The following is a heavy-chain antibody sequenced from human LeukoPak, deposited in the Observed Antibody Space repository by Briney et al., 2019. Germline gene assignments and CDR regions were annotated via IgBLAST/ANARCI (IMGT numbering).Heavy chain of an antibody. CDR2: ISSSSSYI. D-gene: IGHD6-13*01. Sequence: PGGSLRLSCAASGFTFSSYSMNWVRQAPGKGLEWVSSISSSSSYIYYADSVKGRFTISRDNAKNSLYLQMNSLRAEDTAVDYCAREFSSSWCFDYWGQGTLVTVSS. V-gene: IGHV3-21*01. CDR3: AREFSSSWCFDY. J-gene: IGHJ4*02. CDR1: GFTFSSYS.